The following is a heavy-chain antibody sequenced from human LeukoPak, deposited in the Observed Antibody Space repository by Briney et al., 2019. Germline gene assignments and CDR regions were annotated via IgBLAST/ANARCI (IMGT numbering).Heavy chain of an antibody. D-gene: IGHD3-3*01. V-gene: IGHV1-3*03. CDR3: ARGHYDFWSGYLGYFDY. J-gene: IGHJ4*02. Sequence: GASVKVSCKTSGYTFTGNFMRWVRQAPGQRLEWMGWINAGNGNTKYSQEFQGRVTITRDTSASTAYMELSSLRSEDMAVYYCARGHYDFWSGYLGYFDYWGQGTLVTVSS. CDR2: INAGNGNT. CDR1: GYTFTGNF.